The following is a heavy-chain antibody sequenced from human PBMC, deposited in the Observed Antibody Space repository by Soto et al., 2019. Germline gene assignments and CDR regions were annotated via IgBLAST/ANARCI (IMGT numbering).Heavy chain of an antibody. D-gene: IGHD3-10*01. V-gene: IGHV3-30*18. CDR3: AKTMVRITMVRGVIINSPYYYGMDV. Sequence: GGSLRLPCAASGFTFSSYGMHWVRQAPGKGLEWVAVISYDGSNKYYADSVKGRFTISRDNSKNTLYLQMNSLRAEDTAVYYCAKTMVRITMVRGVIINSPYYYGMDVWGQGTTVTVS. CDR2: ISYDGSNK. CDR1: GFTFSSYG. J-gene: IGHJ6*02.